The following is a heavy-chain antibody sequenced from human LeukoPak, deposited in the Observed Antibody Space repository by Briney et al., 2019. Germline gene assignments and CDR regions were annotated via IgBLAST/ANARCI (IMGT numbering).Heavy chain of an antibody. Sequence: PSPTLSLTRTVSGASISRGRSYWSWVRPPAGKELQWFARIYASGNTDHHPYTPSPKSRVAMSLDTSKNQVSLYLTSVTAADTAMYFCARSFSEKFYFEAWGQGTLVTVSS. CDR2: IYASGNT. J-gene: IGHJ4*02. V-gene: IGHV4-61*02. D-gene: IGHD1-26*01. CDR1: GASISRGRSY. CDR3: ARSFSEKFYFEA.